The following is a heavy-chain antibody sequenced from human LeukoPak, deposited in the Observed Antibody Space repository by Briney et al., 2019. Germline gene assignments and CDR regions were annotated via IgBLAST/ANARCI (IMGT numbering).Heavy chain of an antibody. Sequence: GGSLRLSCAASGFTFSSYWMSWGRQAPGKGLEWVANIKQDGSETYYVDSVKGRFTFSRDNAKNSLYLQMNSLRVEDTAVYYCARNRDWAFDYWGQRSLVSVSS. D-gene: IGHD2-21*02. CDR2: IKQDGSET. CDR1: GFTFSSYW. CDR3: ARNRDWAFDY. J-gene: IGHJ4*02. V-gene: IGHV3-7*02.